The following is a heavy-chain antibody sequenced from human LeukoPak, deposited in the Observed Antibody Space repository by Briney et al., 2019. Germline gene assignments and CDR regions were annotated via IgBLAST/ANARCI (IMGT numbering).Heavy chain of an antibody. CDR3: ARGVRIAVAGYIDY. CDR2: ISYDGSNK. CDR1: GFTFSSYA. Sequence: GGSLRLSCAASGFTFSSYAMHWVRQAPGKGLQWVAVISYDGSNKNYADSVKGRFTISRDNSKNTLYLQMNSLRAEDTTVYYCARGVRIAVAGYIDYWGQGTLVTVSS. D-gene: IGHD6-19*01. J-gene: IGHJ4*02. V-gene: IGHV3-30*04.